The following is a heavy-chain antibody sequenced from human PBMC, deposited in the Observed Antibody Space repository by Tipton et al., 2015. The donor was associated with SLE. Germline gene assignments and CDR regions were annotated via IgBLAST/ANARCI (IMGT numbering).Heavy chain of an antibody. CDR2: ISGSGGST. CDR1: GFTFSSYA. V-gene: IGHV3-23*01. Sequence: SLRLSCAASGFTFSSYAMSWVRQAPGKGLEWVSAISGSGGSTYYADSVRGRFTISRDNSKNTLYLQMNSLRAEDTAVYYCAKDRSGGRKYFDYWGQGTLVTVSS. J-gene: IGHJ4*02. CDR3: AKDRSGGRKYFDY. D-gene: IGHD1-26*01.